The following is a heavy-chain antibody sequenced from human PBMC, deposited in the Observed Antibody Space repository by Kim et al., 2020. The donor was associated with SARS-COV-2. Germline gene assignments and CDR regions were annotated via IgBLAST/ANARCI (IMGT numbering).Heavy chain of an antibody. CDR1: GFTFSSYA. CDR3: AKAPTLYGSGSYYNAYFDY. V-gene: IGHV3-23*01. CDR2: ISGSGGST. D-gene: IGHD3-10*01. Sequence: GGSLRLSCAASGFTFSSYAMSWVRQAPGKGLEWVSAISGSGGSTYYADSVKGRFTISRDNSKNTLYLQMNSLRAEDTAVYYCAKAPTLYGSGSYYNAYFDYWGQGTLVTVSS. J-gene: IGHJ4*02.